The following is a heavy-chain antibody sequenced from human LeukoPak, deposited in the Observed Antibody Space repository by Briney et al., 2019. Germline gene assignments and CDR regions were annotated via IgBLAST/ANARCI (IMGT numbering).Heavy chain of an antibody. V-gene: IGHV1-69*05. Sequence: SVKVSCKASGGTFSSYAISWVRQAPGQGLEWMGGIIPIFGTANYAQKFQGRVTITTDESTSTAHMELSSLRSGDTAVYYCARDIMITFGGVIVNSAFDIWGQGTMVTVSS. J-gene: IGHJ3*02. CDR2: IIPIFGTA. CDR1: GGTFSSYA. D-gene: IGHD3-16*02. CDR3: ARDIMITFGGVIVNSAFDI.